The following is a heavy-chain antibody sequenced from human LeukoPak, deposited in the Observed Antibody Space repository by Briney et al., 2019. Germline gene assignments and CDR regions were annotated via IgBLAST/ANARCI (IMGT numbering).Heavy chain of an antibody. CDR2: IYTSGRT. V-gene: IGHV4-61*02. D-gene: IGHD3-3*01. J-gene: IGHJ3*02. CDR3: ARGVRWYYDFWSGYYSDAFDI. CDR1: GGSISSGSYY. Sequence: SQTLSLTCTVSGGSISSGSYYWSWIRQPAGKGLEWIGRIYTSGRTKYSHSLKSGVTISVDTSKNQFSLKLSSVTAADTAVYYCARGVRWYYDFWSGYYSDAFDIWGQGTMVTVSS.